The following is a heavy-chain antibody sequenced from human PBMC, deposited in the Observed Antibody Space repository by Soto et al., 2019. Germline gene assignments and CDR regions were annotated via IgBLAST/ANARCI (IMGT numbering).Heavy chain of an antibody. Sequence: QITLKESGPTLVEPTEALALTCSFSGFSLTTSPVGVGWFRQPPGKALEWLAVIYWDNDKRYNPSLKTRITITRDTSRNEVALTMTDMEHKDTATYFCAHRLGGSSWNDGYFDFWGQGFLVTVS. V-gene: IGHV2-5*02. J-gene: IGHJ4*02. D-gene: IGHD1-1*01. CDR2: IYWDNDK. CDR3: AHRLGGSSWNDGYFDF. CDR1: GFSLTTSPVG.